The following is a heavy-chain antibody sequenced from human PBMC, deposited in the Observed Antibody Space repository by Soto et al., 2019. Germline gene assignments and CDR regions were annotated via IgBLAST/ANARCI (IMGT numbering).Heavy chain of an antibody. CDR3: ATALWELRDY. D-gene: IGHD1-26*01. Sequence: ASVKVSWKVSGYTLSELSMHWVRQAPGKGLEWMGGFDPEDGETIYAQKFQGRVTMTEDTSTDTAYMELSSLRSEDTAVYYCATALWELRDYWGQGTLVTVSS. CDR1: GYTLSELS. CDR2: FDPEDGET. J-gene: IGHJ4*02. V-gene: IGHV1-24*01.